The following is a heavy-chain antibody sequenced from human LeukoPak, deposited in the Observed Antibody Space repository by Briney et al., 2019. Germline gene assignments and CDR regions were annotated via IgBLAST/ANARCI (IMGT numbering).Heavy chain of an antibody. D-gene: IGHD6-13*01. CDR3: ARERIAAANWFDP. J-gene: IGHJ5*02. CDR2: ISVSGTST. Sequence: GGSLRLSCPASGFTFSSYAMSWVRQAPGKGLAWVSGISVSGTSTSNADSVKGRFTISRDNPRNTLYLQMNSLRAEDTAVYYCARERIAAANWFDPWGQGTLVTVSS. V-gene: IGHV3-23*01. CDR1: GFTFSSYA.